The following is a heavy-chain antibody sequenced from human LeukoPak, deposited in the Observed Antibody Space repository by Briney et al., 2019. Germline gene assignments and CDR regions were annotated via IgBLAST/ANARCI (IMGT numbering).Heavy chain of an antibody. V-gene: IGHV3-21*06. CDR2: ISGSGGNT. D-gene: IGHD3-22*01. CDR3: ASYYESSGFLRNFDY. J-gene: IGHJ4*02. Sequence: GGSLRLSCAASGFTVSSNYMSWVRQAPGKGLEWVSAISGSGGNTYYADSVKGRFTISRDNAQNSLYLQMNSLRAEDTAVYYCASYYESSGFLRNFDYWGQGTLVTVSS. CDR1: GFTVSSNY.